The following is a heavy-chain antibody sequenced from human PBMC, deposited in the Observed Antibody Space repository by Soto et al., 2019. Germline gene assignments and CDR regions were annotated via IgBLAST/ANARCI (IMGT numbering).Heavy chain of an antibody. CDR1: GGSIISYY. D-gene: IGHD5-12*01. CDR3: ARHVPGYDYGMDY. J-gene: IGHJ4*02. Sequence: SETLSLTCTVSGGSIISYYWSWIRQPPGKGLEWIGYIYYSGSTNYNPSLKSRVTISVDTSKNQFSLKLSSVTAADTAVYYCARHVPGYDYGMDYWGQGTLVTVSS. CDR2: IYYSGST. V-gene: IGHV4-59*08.